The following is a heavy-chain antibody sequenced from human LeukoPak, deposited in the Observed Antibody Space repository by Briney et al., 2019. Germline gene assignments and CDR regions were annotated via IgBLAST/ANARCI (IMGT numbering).Heavy chain of an antibody. Sequence: GGSLRLSCAASGFPLSSYSINWVRQAPGKGLEWVSYISSSGSAIYYVDSVKGRFTVSRDNAKNSLFLQMNSPRAEDTAVYYCVRVKGSYFDYWGQGALVTASS. CDR3: VRVKGSYFDY. CDR2: ISSSGSAI. J-gene: IGHJ4*02. D-gene: IGHD2-15*01. V-gene: IGHV3-48*01. CDR1: GFPLSSYS.